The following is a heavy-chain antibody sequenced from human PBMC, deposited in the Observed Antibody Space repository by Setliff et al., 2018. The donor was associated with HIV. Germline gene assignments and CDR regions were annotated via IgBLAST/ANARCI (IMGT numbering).Heavy chain of an antibody. V-gene: IGHV1-18*01. CDR1: GYSFTSYG. CDR3: ARFPNPSQIVVVMPPDY. CDR2: ISAYNGNK. Sequence: GASVKVSCKASGYSFTSYGISWVRQAPGQGLEWVGWISAYNGNKNYAQKIQDRLTMTTDTSTSTAYMELRSLRSDDTAVYYCARFPNPSQIVVVMPPDYWGQGTLVTVSS. J-gene: IGHJ4*02. D-gene: IGHD3-22*01.